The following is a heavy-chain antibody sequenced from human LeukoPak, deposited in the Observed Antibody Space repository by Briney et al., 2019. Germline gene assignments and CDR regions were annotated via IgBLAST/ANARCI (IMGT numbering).Heavy chain of an antibody. CDR2: INAGNGNT. J-gene: IGHJ6*03. D-gene: IGHD6-19*01. CDR3: ARERRIAVARPRVPYYYYMDV. CDR1: GYTFTSYA. Sequence: ASVKVSCKASGYTFTSYAMHWVRQAPGQRLERMGWINAGNGNTKYSQEFQGRVTITGDTSASTAYMELSSLRSEDMAVYYCARERRIAVARPRVPYYYYMDVWGKGTTVTVSS. V-gene: IGHV1-3*03.